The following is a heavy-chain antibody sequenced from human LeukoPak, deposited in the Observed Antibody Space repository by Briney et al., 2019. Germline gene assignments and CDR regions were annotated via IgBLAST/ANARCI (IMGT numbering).Heavy chain of an antibody. J-gene: IGHJ4*02. CDR3: ARVIAAAGIDY. V-gene: IGHV3-21*01. CDR2: ISSSSSYT. CDR1: GFTFSSYS. Sequence: GGSLRLSCAASGFTFSSYSMNWVRQAPGKGLEWVSSISSSSSYTYYADSVKGRFTISRDNAKNSLYLQMNSLRAEDTAVYYCARVIAAAGIDYWGQGTLVTVSS. D-gene: IGHD6-13*01.